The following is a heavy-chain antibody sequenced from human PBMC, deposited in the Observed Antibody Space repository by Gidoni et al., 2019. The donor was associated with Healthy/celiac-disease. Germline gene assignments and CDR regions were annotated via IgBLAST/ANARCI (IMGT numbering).Heavy chain of an antibody. CDR2: ISSSSSYI. J-gene: IGHJ4*02. D-gene: IGHD1-26*01. CDR3: ARWGVGATPAAFDY. Sequence: EVQLVESGGGLVKPGGSLRLSCAASGFTFSSYSMNWVRQAPGKGLEWVSYISSSSSYIYYADSVKGRFTISRDNAKNSLYLQMNSLRAEDTAVYYCARWGVGATPAAFDYWGQGTLVTVSS. V-gene: IGHV3-21*01. CDR1: GFTFSSYS.